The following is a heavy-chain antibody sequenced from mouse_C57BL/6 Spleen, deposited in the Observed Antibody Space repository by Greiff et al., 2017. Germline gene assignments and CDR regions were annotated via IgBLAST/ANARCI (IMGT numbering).Heavy chain of an antibody. CDR3: ARGLRLRVFDV. D-gene: IGHD1-2*01. Sequence: VQLVESGGGLVKPGGSLKLSCAASGFTFSSYAMSWVRQTPEKRLEWVATISDGGSYTYYPDNVKGRFTISRDNAKNNLYLQMSHLKSEDTAMYYCARGLRLRVFDVWGTGTTVTVSS. CDR2: ISDGGSYT. V-gene: IGHV5-4*01. J-gene: IGHJ1*03. CDR1: GFTFSSYA.